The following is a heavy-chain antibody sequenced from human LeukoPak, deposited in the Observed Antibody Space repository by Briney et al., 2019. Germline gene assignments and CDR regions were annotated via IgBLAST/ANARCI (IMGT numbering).Heavy chain of an antibody. CDR3: ARGEFSSGYYYYYYMDV. CDR2: IYYSGST. V-gene: IGHV4-59*11. D-gene: IGHD6-6*01. J-gene: IGHJ6*03. CDR1: GGSISSHY. Sequence: SETLSLTCTVSGGSISSHYWSWNRQPPGKGLEWIGYIYYSGSTNYNPSLKSRVTISVDTSKNQFSLKVSSVTAADTAVYYCARGEFSSGYYYYYYMDVWGKGTTVTVSS.